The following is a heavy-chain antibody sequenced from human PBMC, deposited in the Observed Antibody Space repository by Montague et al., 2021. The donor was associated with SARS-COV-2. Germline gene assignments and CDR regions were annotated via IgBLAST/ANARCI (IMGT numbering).Heavy chain of an antibody. Sequence: SETLSLTCTVSGGSVSSRSYYWGRMRQPPGKGLEWIGSIYYSGSTHYNPYLKSRVTITADTSKNQFSLKLSSVTAADTAEYYCARRGDYGGPHFDYWGQGTLVTVSS. V-gene: IGHV4-39*01. CDR3: ARRGDYGGPHFDY. D-gene: IGHD4-23*01. CDR1: GGSVSSRSYY. J-gene: IGHJ4*02. CDR2: IYYSGST.